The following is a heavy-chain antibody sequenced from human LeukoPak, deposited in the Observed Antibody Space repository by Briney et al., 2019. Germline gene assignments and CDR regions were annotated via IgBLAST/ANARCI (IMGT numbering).Heavy chain of an antibody. V-gene: IGHV5-10-1*01. CDR2: IDPSDSYT. Sequence: GESLKISRKGSGYSFTSYWISWVRQMPGKGLEWMGRIDPSDSYTKYSPSFQGHVTISGDESISTAYLQWSSLKASDTAMYYCARHFLGELPDMDVWGQGTTVTVSS. J-gene: IGHJ6*02. CDR3: ARHFLGELPDMDV. D-gene: IGHD1-26*01. CDR1: GYSFTSYW.